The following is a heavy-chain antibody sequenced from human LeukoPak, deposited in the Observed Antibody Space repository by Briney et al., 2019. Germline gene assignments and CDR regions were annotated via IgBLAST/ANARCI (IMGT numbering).Heavy chain of an antibody. CDR2: IYHSGST. V-gene: IGHV4-38-2*02. J-gene: IGHJ6*03. D-gene: IGHD3-3*01. CDR1: GYSISSGYY. Sequence: SETLSLTCTVSGYSISSGYYWGWIRQPPGKGLEWIGSIYHSGSTYYNPSLKSRVTISVDTSKNQFSLKLSSVTAADTAVYYCARQFGSGYWYYYYMDVWGEGTTVTVSS. CDR3: ARQFGSGYWYYYYMDV.